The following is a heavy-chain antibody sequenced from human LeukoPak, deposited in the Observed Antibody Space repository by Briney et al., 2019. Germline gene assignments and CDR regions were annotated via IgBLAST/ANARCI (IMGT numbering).Heavy chain of an antibody. Sequence: SETLSLTCTVSGGSISSYYWSWIRQPPGKGLEWIGSIYYSGSTYYNPSLKSRVTISVDTSKNQFSLKLSSVTAADTAVYYCASRRGSTSLRVDDYWGQGTLVTVSS. CDR3: ASRRGSTSLRVDDY. D-gene: IGHD2-2*01. J-gene: IGHJ4*02. CDR2: IYYSGST. V-gene: IGHV4-39*01. CDR1: GGSISSYY.